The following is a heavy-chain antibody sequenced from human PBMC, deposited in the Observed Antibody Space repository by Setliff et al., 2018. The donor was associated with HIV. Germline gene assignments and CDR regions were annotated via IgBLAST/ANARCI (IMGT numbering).Heavy chain of an antibody. CDR1: GGSFSGYY. D-gene: IGHD3-22*01. Sequence: PSETLSLTCAVYGGSFSGYYWSWIRQPPGKGLEWIGEINHSGSTNYNPSLKSRVTISIDTPKNQFSLKLNSVTAADTAVYYCDANYYDSSGYNDYWGQGTLVTVSS. CDR3: DANYYDSSGYNDY. V-gene: IGHV4-34*01. J-gene: IGHJ4*02. CDR2: INHSGST.